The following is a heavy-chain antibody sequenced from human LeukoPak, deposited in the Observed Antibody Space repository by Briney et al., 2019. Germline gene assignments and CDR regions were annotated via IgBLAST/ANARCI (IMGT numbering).Heavy chain of an antibody. Sequence: SETLSLTCSVSDGSINSYYWNWIRRPPGKGLEWIGYIYYNGNTNYSPSLKSRVTMSVDTSKNLFSLKVSSVTAADTAVYYCARGRSNYYGMDVWSQGTTVTVSS. CDR2: IYYNGNT. J-gene: IGHJ6*02. D-gene: IGHD1-26*01. CDR1: DGSINSYY. CDR3: ARGRSNYYGMDV. V-gene: IGHV4-59*01.